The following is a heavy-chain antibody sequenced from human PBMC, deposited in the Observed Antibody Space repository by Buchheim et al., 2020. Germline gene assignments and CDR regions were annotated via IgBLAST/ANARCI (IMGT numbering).Heavy chain of an antibody. CDR3: TRVKVDIVATIVDY. Sequence: EVQLVESGGGLVQPGRSLRLSCTASGFNVGDYAMSWFRQAPGKGLEWVGFIRSKAYGWTTEYAASVKGRFTISRDDSKSIAYLQMNSLKTEDTAVYYCTRVKVDIVATIVDYWGQGTL. D-gene: IGHD5-12*01. J-gene: IGHJ4*02. V-gene: IGHV3-49*03. CDR2: IRSKAYGWTT. CDR1: GFNVGDYA.